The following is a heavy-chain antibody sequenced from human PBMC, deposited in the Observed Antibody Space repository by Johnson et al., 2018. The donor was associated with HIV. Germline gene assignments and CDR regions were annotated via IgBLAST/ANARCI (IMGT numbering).Heavy chain of an antibody. J-gene: IGHJ3*02. CDR3: ARAVYGGAFDI. D-gene: IGHD5/OR15-5a*01. CDR2: IKCDGSEK. Sequence: VQLVESGGGVVQPGRSLRLSCAASGFTFSSSWMHWVCQAPEKGLEWVADIKCDGSEKYYVDSVKGRFTISRDNAKNSLYLQMNSLRAEDTAVYYCARAVYGGAFDIWGQGTMVTVSS. CDR1: GFTFSSSW. V-gene: IGHV3-7*01.